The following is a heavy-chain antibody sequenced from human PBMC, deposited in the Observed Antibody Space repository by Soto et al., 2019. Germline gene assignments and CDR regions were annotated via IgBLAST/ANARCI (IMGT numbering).Heavy chain of an antibody. D-gene: IGHD4-4*01. CDR2: IYPDDSDT. J-gene: IGHJ4*02. CDR1: GFNFPTFW. CDR3: ASGKYSSPREGLYV. V-gene: IGHV5-51*01. Sequence: PGESLKISCKHSGFNFPTFWIAWVRQMPGKGLEWMGTIYPDDSDTRYSPSFQGQVTISADKSIQTAYLQWGSLKASDSALYYCASGKYSSPREGLYVWGQGTPVIVSS.